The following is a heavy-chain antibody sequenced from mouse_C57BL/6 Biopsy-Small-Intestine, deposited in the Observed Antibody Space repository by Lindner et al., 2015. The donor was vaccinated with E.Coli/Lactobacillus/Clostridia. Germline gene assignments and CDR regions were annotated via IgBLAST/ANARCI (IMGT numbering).Heavy chain of an antibody. CDR2: VNPNSGGT. J-gene: IGHJ2*01. Sequence: VQLQESGPELVKPGASVKMSCKTSGYTFTDYNMHWVKQSHGKSLEWIGYVNPNSGGTTYSQKFKGKATLTVSKSSSTAYMELLSLTSEDSAVYYCVAIGYDFDYWGQGTTLTVSS. CDR3: VAIGYDFDY. V-gene: IGHV1-22*01. CDR1: GYTFTDYN.